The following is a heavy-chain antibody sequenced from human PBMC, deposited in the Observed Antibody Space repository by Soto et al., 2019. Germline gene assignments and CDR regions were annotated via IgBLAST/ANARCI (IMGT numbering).Heavy chain of an antibody. Sequence: ALRLSCAASGFTFSSYGMHCVREAPVKGLEWVAVIWYDGSNKYYAESVKGRFTISSDNSKHTLYLQMNSLRAEDTAVYYCASDNYYDSSGYFDYWGQGTLVTVSS. V-gene: IGHV3-33*01. CDR3: ASDNYYDSSGYFDY. CDR2: IWYDGSNK. J-gene: IGHJ4*02. D-gene: IGHD3-22*01. CDR1: GFTFSSYG.